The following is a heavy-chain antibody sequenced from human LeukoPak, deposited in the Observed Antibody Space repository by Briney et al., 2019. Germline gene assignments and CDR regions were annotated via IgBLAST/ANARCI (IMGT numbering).Heavy chain of an antibody. D-gene: IGHD2-2*02. Sequence: SVKVSCKASGGTFISYAISWVRQAPGQGLEWMGGIIPIFGTANYAQKFQGGVRITTDETTSTAYMELSSLRSEDTAVYYCARAGYCSSTSCYTGLYYYYYMDVWGKGTTVTVSS. V-gene: IGHV1-69*05. CDR1: GGTFISYA. J-gene: IGHJ6*03. CDR3: ARAGYCSSTSCYTGLYYYYYMDV. CDR2: IIPIFGTA.